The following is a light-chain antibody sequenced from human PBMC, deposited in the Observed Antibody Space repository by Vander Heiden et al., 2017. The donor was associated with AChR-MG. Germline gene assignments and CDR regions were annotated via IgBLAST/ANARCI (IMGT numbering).Light chain of an antibody. J-gene: IGKJ2*01. V-gene: IGKV2-28*01. CDR3: MQALRPWYT. CDR1: QSLLHSNGYNY. Sequence: DIVMTQSPLSLPVTPGEPASISCRSSQSLLHSNGYNYLDWYLQKPGQSPQLLIYLGSNRASGVPDRFSGSGSGTDFTLKISRVEAEDVAVYYCMQALRPWYTFGQGTKLEIK. CDR2: LGS.